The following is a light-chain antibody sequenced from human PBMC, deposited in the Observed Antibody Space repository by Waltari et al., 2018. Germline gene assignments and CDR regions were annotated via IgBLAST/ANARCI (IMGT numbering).Light chain of an antibody. V-gene: IGKV3-15*01. J-gene: IGKJ1*01. CDR3: QQYNNWPRT. CDR1: QSVSSN. Sequence: EIVMTQSPATLSVSPGARATLSCRASQSVSSNLPWYQQKPGQAPRLLIYGASTRATGIPARFSGSGSGTEFTLTISSLQSEDFAVYYCQQYNNWPRTFGQGTKVEIK. CDR2: GAS.